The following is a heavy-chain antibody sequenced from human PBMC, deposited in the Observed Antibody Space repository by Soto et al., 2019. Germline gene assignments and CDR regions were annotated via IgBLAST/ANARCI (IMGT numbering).Heavy chain of an antibody. V-gene: IGHV1-46*01. J-gene: IGHJ3*02. Sequence: QVQLVQSGAEVKKPGASVKVSCKASGYTFTSYYMHWVRQAPGQGLEWMGIINPSGGSTSYAQKFQGRVTMTRDTSTSTVYMELSSLRSEDTAVYYCVGLAYDSSGREAFDIWGQGTMVTVSS. D-gene: IGHD3-22*01. CDR1: GYTFTSYY. CDR2: INPSGGST. CDR3: VGLAYDSSGREAFDI.